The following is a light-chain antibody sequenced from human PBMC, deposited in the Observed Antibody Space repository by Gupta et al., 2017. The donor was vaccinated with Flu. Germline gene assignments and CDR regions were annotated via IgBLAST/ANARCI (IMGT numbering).Light chain of an antibody. CDR3: HQAGMSPA. J-gene: IGKJ3*01. CDR2: VAS. Sequence: EMVFTQSPGTLSLSPGERATLSCMASQTVSSTFLEWYQQKPGLAPRLIIYVASSRATGSPDRFSGRGYGTDFTLISRRRENEDFAVYYVHQAGMSPAFGPGTNVDIK. V-gene: IGKV3-20*01. CDR1: QTVSSTF.